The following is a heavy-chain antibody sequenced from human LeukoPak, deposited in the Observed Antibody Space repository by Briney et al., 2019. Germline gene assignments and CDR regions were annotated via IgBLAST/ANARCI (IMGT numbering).Heavy chain of an antibody. CDR2: IIPIFGTA. CDR1: GGTFSSYA. Sequence: GASVKVSCKASGGTFSSYAISWVRQAPGQGLEWKGGIIPIFGTANYAQKFQGRVTITADESTSTAYMELSSLRSEDTAVYYCASGLPYYDSSGYLLGLWGQGTLVTVSS. J-gene: IGHJ4*02. D-gene: IGHD3-22*01. CDR3: ASGLPYYDSSGYLLGL. V-gene: IGHV1-69*13.